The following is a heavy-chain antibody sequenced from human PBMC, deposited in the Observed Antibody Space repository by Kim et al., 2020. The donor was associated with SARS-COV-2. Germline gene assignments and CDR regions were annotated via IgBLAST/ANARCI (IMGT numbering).Heavy chain of an antibody. D-gene: IGHD7-27*01. CDR2: IHYSGRT. Sequence: SETLSLTCTVSGASMISYYWNWIRQSPGKGLEWIGYIHYSGRTHYSPSLDTRVTMSMDTSKNQFSLKLTSMTAADTALYYCVRDVANWGFDYWGQGLLVTVSS. V-gene: IGHV4-59*01. J-gene: IGHJ4*02. CDR1: GASMISYY. CDR3: VRDVANWGFDY.